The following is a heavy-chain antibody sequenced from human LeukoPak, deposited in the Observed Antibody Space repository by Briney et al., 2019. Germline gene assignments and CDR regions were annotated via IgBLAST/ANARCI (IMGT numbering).Heavy chain of an antibody. D-gene: IGHD4-11*01. V-gene: IGHV3-33*06. CDR3: TKDAQRGFDYSNSLEK. CDR2: IWNDGSNQ. Sequence: GGSLRLSCAASKFTSSHDGMHWVRQAPGKGLEWVAVIWNDGSNQYYADSVKGRFTVSRDNSQDTLYLQMNSLRPEDTAVYYCTKDAQRGFDYSNSLEKWGRGTLVTVSS. CDR1: KFTSSHDG. J-gene: IGHJ4*02.